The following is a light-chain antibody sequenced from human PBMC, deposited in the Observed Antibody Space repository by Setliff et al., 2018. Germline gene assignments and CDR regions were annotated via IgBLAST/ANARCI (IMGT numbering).Light chain of an antibody. CDR1: RNDIGGYNY. J-gene: IGLJ1*01. CDR2: DVS. Sequence: QSVLTQPDSVSGSPGQSITISCTGTRNDIGGYNYVSWYQQHPGKAPKLMIYDVSKRPSGVPDRFSCSKSGNTASLTISGLQAEDEADYYCCSYAGSYTSLYVFGTGTKVTVL. V-gene: IGLV2-11*01. CDR3: CSYAGSYTSLYV.